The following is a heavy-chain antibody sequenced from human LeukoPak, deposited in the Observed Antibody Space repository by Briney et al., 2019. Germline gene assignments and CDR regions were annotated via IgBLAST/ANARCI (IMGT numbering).Heavy chain of an antibody. J-gene: IGHJ5*02. CDR3: AKDPYSSGPYNWFDP. D-gene: IGHD6-19*01. V-gene: IGHV3-53*01. Sequence: GGSLRLSCAASELTVSVNYMSWVRQAPGKGLEWVSFIYSGGSTYYADSVKGLFTISRDNSKNTLYLQMNRLRAEDTAVYYCAKDPYSSGPYNWFDPWGQGTLVTVSS. CDR2: IYSGGST. CDR1: ELTVSVNY.